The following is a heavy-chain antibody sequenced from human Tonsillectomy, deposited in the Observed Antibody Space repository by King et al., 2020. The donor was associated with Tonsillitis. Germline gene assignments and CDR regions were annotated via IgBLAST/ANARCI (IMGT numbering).Heavy chain of an antibody. CDR2: ISGSGGST. J-gene: IGHJ6*02. Sequence: VQLVESGGGLVQPGGSLRLSCAASGFTFSSYAMSWVRQAPGKGLEWVSAISGSGGSTYYADSVKGRFTISRDNSKNTLYLQMNSLRAEDTAVYYCAKDSGRYDILTGHYYYYGMDVWGQGTTVTVSS. V-gene: IGHV3-23*04. CDR3: AKDSGRYDILTGHYYYYGMDV. CDR1: GFTFSSYA. D-gene: IGHD3-9*01.